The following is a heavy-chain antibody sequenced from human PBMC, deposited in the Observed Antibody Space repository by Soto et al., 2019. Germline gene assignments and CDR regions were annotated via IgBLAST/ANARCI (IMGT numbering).Heavy chain of an antibody. CDR2: ITAYNGNT. D-gene: IGHD3-16*02. CDR3: AREGPNHRLS. J-gene: IGHJ5*02. V-gene: IGHV1-18*01. CDR1: SYTFTSYG. Sequence: QVQLVQSGAEVKKPGASVKVSCKASSYTFTSYGFSWVRQAPGQGLEWMGWITAYNGNTKYAQKWQGRVTMTTDTSPRSSYMELRTLRSDDTAVYYCAREGPNHRLSWGQGTLVTVSS.